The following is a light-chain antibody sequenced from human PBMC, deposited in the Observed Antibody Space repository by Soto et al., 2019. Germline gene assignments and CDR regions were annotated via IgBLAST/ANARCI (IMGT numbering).Light chain of an antibody. CDR1: QSVGSG. J-gene: IGKJ2*01. V-gene: IGKV3-15*01. CDR3: QQYNNWPPYT. Sequence: EIMMTQSPATLSVTQVERATLSCWASQSVGSGLSWYQQKPGQAPRLLIYGASTRATGIPARFSGSGSGTEFTLTISSLQSEDYAVYYCQQYNNWPPYTFGQGTKVDI. CDR2: GAS.